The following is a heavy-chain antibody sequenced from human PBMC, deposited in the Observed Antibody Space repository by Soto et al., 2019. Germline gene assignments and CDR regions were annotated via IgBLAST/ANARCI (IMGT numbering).Heavy chain of an antibody. Sequence: SETLSLTCTVSGGSISTYYWSWIRQPPGKGLEWVGYMYNSGSSNYNPSLKSRVIIIADTSKKQFSLKLSSVTAADTAVYYCARVGDLRGHTYGYFDYWGQGILVTVSS. CDR2: MYNSGSS. J-gene: IGHJ4*02. V-gene: IGHV4-59*01. CDR1: GGSISTYY. D-gene: IGHD5-18*01. CDR3: ARVGDLRGHTYGYFDY.